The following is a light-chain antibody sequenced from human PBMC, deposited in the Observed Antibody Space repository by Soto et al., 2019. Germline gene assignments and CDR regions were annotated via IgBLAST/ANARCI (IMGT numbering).Light chain of an antibody. V-gene: IGKV1-33*01. Sequence: DIQMTQSPSSLSASVGDRVTITCQASQDISNYLNWNQQKPGKAPKLLNYDASNLETGVPSRFSGSGSGTDFTFTITSLQPEDIETYYCQQYDNLPYTFGQGTKREIK. CDR2: DAS. CDR3: QQYDNLPYT. J-gene: IGKJ2*01. CDR1: QDISNY.